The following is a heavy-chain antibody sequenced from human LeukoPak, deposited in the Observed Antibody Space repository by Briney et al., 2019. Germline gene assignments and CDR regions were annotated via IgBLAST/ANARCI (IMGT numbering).Heavy chain of an antibody. D-gene: IGHD3-10*01. CDR2: IYYSGTT. Sequence: PSETLSFTCTVSGGSISTYYWGWIRQPPGKGLEWIGTIYYSGTTYYNPSLKSRVTISVDTSKNQFSLKLSSVTAADTAVYYCARHGSEGGSGIYRTFDIWGQGTMVTVSS. CDR1: GGSISTYY. J-gene: IGHJ3*02. V-gene: IGHV4-39*01. CDR3: ARHGSEGGSGIYRTFDI.